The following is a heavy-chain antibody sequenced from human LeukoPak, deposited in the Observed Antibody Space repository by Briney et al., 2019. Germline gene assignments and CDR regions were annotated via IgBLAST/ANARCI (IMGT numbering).Heavy chain of an antibody. CDR1: VYTFTGYY. V-gene: IGHV1-2*02. J-gene: IGHJ6*03. Sequence: ASVKDSCMASVYTFTGYYMHWVQQAPGQGVEWMGLINPNSGGTNYAQKFQGRVTMTRDTSISTAYMELSRLRSDDTAVYYCARSTDRTRSPRYYYYYMDVWGKGTTVTVSS. CDR2: INPNSGGT. CDR3: ARSTDRTRSPRYYYYYMDV.